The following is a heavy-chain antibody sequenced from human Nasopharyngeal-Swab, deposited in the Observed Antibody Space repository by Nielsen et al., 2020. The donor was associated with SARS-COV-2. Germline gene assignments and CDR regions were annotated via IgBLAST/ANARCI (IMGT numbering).Heavy chain of an antibody. CDR1: GGSFSGYY. CDR3: ARGRLISRTLGWFDP. D-gene: IGHD6-13*01. J-gene: IGHJ5*02. V-gene: IGHV4-34*01. Sequence: SETLSLTCAVYGGSFSGYYWSWIRQPPGKGLEWIGEINHSRSTNYNPSLKSRVTISVDTSKNQFSLKLSSVTAADTAVYYCARGRLISRTLGWFDPWGQGTLVTVSS. CDR2: INHSRST.